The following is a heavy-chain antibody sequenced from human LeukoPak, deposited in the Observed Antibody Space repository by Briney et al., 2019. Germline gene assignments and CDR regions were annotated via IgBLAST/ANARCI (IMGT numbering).Heavy chain of an antibody. D-gene: IGHD2-15*01. CDR2: ISGSGGST. CDR1: GFTFSSYG. CDR3: AKGHRSATPGAFDI. V-gene: IGHV3-23*01. Sequence: GGSLRLSCAAYGFTFSSYGMSWGRQAAGKGLEWDSAISGSGGSTYYADSVEGRFTISRDNSKNTLYLQMNSLRAEDTAVYYCAKGHRSATPGAFDIWGQGTMVTVSS. J-gene: IGHJ3*02.